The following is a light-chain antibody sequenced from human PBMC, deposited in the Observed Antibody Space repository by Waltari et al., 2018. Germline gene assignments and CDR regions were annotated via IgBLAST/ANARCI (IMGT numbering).Light chain of an antibody. V-gene: IGKV1-17*01. CDR1: QVINTN. J-gene: IGKJ4*01. CDR2: AAS. CDR3: LQYNSYPLT. Sequence: DIQMTQSPASLSASAGDTVTITCRASQVINTNLNWYQQNPGKAPKRLIFAASSLDSGVPSRFSGTGSGTDFTLTISSLQPEDFATYYCLQYNSYPLTFGGGTKVEIK.